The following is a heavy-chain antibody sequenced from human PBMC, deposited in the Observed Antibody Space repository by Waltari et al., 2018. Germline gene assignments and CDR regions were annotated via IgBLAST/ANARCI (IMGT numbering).Heavy chain of an antibody. CDR2: IYYTGGT. Sequence: QVQLQESGPSLLKPSETLSLICTVSGGSISGFYWSWVRQPPGKGLDWIGYIYYTGGTNFNPSLKSSVTMSVDTAKNQFSLKLSSVTAADTAFDYCARGGGGDWEWFDPWGQGTLVTVSS. D-gene: IGHD2-21*02. V-gene: IGHV4-59*01. CDR3: ARGGGGDWEWFDP. CDR1: GGSISGFY. J-gene: IGHJ5*02.